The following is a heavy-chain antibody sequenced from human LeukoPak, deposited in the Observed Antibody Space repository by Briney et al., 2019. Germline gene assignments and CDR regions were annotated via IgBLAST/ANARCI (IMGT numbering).Heavy chain of an antibody. Sequence: ASVKVSCKASGYTFTGYYMHWVRQAPGQGLEWMGWINPNSGGTNYAQKFQGRVTMTRDTSISTAYMELSRLRSDDTAVYYCASADYGDYSTFDYWGQGTLVTVSS. D-gene: IGHD4-17*01. J-gene: IGHJ4*02. CDR3: ASADYGDYSTFDY. CDR2: INPNSGGT. V-gene: IGHV1-2*02. CDR1: GYTFTGYY.